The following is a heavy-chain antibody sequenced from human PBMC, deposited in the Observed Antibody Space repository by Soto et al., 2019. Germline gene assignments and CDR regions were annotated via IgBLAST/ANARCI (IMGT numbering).Heavy chain of an antibody. CDR2: INPNSGGT. D-gene: IGHD6-6*01. CDR1: GYTFTGYY. CDR3: ARAARPLDPYYFDY. J-gene: IGHJ4*02. Sequence: ASVKVSCKASGYTFTGYYMHWVRQAPGQGLEWMGWINPNSGGTNYAQKFQGWVTMTRDTSISTAYMELSRLRSDDTAVYYCARAARPLDPYYFDYWGQGTLVTVSS. V-gene: IGHV1-2*04.